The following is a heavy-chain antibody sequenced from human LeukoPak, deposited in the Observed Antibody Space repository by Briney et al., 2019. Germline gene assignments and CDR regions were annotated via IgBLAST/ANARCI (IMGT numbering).Heavy chain of an antibody. CDR2: IGSSGSTI. D-gene: IGHD5-12*01. V-gene: IGHV3-48*03. Sequence: GGSLRLSCAVSGFPFSVYEMNWVRQAPGKGLEWVSNIGSSGSTIYYADSVKGRFSISRDNAKSSLYLQMNSLRVEDTAVYYCALLSVASDFDYWGQGALVTVSS. CDR3: ALLSVASDFDY. J-gene: IGHJ4*02. CDR1: GFPFSVYE.